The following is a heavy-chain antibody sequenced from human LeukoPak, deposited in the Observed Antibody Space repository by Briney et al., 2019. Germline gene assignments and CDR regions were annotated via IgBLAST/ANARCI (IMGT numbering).Heavy chain of an antibody. Sequence: PSETLSLTCSVSGGPISRSSYYWGWIRQPPGKGLEWIGSIYYSGSTHYNPSLKSRATKSVDTSKNQFSLKLSSVTAADTAVYSCAREIGSRNGYNLWGQGTLVTVSS. V-gene: IGHV4-39*02. CDR2: IYYSGST. J-gene: IGHJ4*02. D-gene: IGHD5-24*01. CDR1: GGPISRSSYY. CDR3: AREIGSRNGYNL.